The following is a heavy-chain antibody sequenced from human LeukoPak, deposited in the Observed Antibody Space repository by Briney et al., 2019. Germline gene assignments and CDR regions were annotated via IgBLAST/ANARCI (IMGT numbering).Heavy chain of an antibody. D-gene: IGHD6-19*01. Sequence: SETLSLTCAVYGGSFSGYYWSWIRQPPGKGLEWIGEINHSGSTNYNPSLKSRVTISVDTSKNHFSLKVNSVTAADTAVYYCVRRVPGWGIEYWGQGTLVTVCS. CDR1: GGSFSGYY. CDR3: VRRVPGWGIEY. V-gene: IGHV4-34*01. J-gene: IGHJ4*02. CDR2: INHSGST.